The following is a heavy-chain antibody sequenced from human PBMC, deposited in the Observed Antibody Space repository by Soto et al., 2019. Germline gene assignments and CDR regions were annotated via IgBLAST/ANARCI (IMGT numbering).Heavy chain of an antibody. CDR3: AIHPLYSYYSVEYYFDY. CDR1: GFTFSSYG. Sequence: PGGSLRLSCAASGFTFSSYGMHWVRQAPGKGLEWVAVISYDGSNKYYADSVKGRFTISRDNSKNTLYLQMNSLRAEDTAVYYCAIHPLYSYYSVEYYFDYWGQGTLVTVSS. CDR2: ISYDGSNK. V-gene: IGHV3-30*03. J-gene: IGHJ4*02. D-gene: IGHD3-10*01.